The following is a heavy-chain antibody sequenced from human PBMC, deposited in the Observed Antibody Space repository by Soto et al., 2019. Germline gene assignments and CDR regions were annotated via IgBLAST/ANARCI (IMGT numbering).Heavy chain of an antibody. CDR1: GFTFSSYA. V-gene: IGHV3-23*01. Sequence: PGGSLRLSCAASGFTFSSYAMSWVRQAPGKGLEWVSAISGSGGSTYYADSVKGRFTISRDNSKNTLYLQMNSLRAEDTAVYYCAKDGACGGDCPTYRYYYYYYGMDVWGQGTTVTVSS. CDR2: ISGSGGST. J-gene: IGHJ6*02. CDR3: AKDGACGGDCPTYRYYYYYYGMDV. D-gene: IGHD2-21*02.